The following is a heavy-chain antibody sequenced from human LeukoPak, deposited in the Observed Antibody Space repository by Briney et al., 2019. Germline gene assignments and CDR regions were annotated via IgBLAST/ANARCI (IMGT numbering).Heavy chain of an antibody. V-gene: IGHV4-34*01. CDR1: GGSFSGYY. CDR3: ARGSPVPAALSWFDP. D-gene: IGHD2-2*01. J-gene: IGHJ5*02. Sequence: SETLSLTCAVYGGSFSGYYWSWIRQPPGKGLEWIGEINHSGSTNYNPSLKSRVTISVDTSKNQFSLKLSSVTAADTAVYYCARGSPVPAALSWFDPWGQGTLVTVSS. CDR2: INHSGST.